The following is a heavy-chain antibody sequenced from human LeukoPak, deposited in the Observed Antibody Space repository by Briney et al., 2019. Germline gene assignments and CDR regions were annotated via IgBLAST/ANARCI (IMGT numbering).Heavy chain of an antibody. J-gene: IGHJ3*02. V-gene: IGHV4-59*01. Sequence: SETLSLTCTVSGGSISSYYWSWIRQPPGKGLEWIGYIYYSGSTNYNPSLKSRVTISVDTSKNQFSLKLSSVTAADTAVYYCARDPGIHYGSGSADIWGRGTMVTVSS. CDR2: IYYSGST. D-gene: IGHD3-10*01. CDR1: GGSISSYY. CDR3: ARDPGIHYGSGSADI.